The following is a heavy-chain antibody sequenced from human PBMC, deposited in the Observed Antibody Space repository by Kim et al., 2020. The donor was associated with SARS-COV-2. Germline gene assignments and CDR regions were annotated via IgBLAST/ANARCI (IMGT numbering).Heavy chain of an antibody. CDR3: ARGGTKYYYYMDV. Sequence: SETLSLTCAGYGGSFSGYYWSWIRQPPGKGLEWIGEINHSGSTNYNPSLTSRVTISVDKSQNQFSLKLSSVTAADTAVDYCARGGTKYYYYMDVWGKGT. J-gene: IGHJ6*03. V-gene: IGHV4-34*01. CDR1: GGSFSGYY. CDR2: INHSGST. D-gene: IGHD1-1*01.